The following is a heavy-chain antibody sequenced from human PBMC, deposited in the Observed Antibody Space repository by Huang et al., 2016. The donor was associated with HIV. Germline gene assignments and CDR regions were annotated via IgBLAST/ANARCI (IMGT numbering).Heavy chain of an antibody. CDR1: GGSIRSSDYH. Sequence: QLLLQESGPGLVKPSEALALTCAVSGGSIRSSDYHWGWIRQPPGKGLELIGILYYKGSTHYSPSLKSRVTIAVDTSKNLFFLNLTSMTAADTAVYYCARHREGPVAYYSGWGSHLNYMDVWGRGRTVVVSS. V-gene: IGHV4-39*01. CDR2: LYYKGST. J-gene: IGHJ6*03. CDR3: ARHREGPVAYYSGWGSHLNYMDV. D-gene: IGHD3-10*01.